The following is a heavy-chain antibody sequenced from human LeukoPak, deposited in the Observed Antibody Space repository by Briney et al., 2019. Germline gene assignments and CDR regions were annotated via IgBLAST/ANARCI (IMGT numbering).Heavy chain of an antibody. V-gene: IGHV4-4*07. J-gene: IGHJ3*02. CDR1: GGSISSYY. CDR3: ARDYYDSSGYYVVEAFDI. D-gene: IGHD3-22*01. Sequence: SETLSLTCTVSGGSISSYYWIWIRQPAGKGLEWIARIYTSGSTNYNPSLKSRVTMSVDTSKNQFSLKLSSVTAADTAVYYCARDYYDSSGYYVVEAFDIWGQGTMVTVSS. CDR2: IYTSGST.